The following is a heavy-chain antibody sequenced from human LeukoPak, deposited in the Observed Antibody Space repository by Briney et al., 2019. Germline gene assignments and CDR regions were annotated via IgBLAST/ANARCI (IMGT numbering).Heavy chain of an antibody. CDR3: ARDGTAAGLYFDL. CDR2: IKQDGGEK. J-gene: IGHJ4*01. Sequence: GGSLRLSCAVSGFTFSSYWMNWVRQAPGKGLEWVASIKQDGGEKSYVDSVKGRFTISRDNAKNSLYLQMSCLRAEDTAVYYCARDGTAAGLYFDLWGQGTLVTVSS. V-gene: IGHV3-7*01. D-gene: IGHD6-13*01. CDR1: GFTFSSYW.